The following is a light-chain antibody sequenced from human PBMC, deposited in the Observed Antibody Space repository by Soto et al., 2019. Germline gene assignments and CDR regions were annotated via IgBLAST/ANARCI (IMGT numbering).Light chain of an antibody. Sequence: DFQMTQSPSSLSASVGDRVTISCRTSHTITTYLNWYQQKPGTAPKLLISEASSLQNGVPSRFRGSGSGTDFTLTIRSLQHEDFATYYCQHTSSTPFPFGPGTKVDIK. CDR2: EAS. CDR3: QHTSSTPFP. J-gene: IGKJ3*01. V-gene: IGKV1-39*01. CDR1: HTITTY.